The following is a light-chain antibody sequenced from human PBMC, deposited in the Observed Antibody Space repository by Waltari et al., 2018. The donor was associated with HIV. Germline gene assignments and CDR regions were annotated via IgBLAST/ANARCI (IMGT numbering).Light chain of an antibody. V-gene: IGKV2-28*01. CDR2: LGS. CDR1: QSLLHSNGFHY. J-gene: IGKJ4*01. Sequence: DIVMTQSPLSLTVTPGEAASLSCRSSQSLLHSNGFHYLDWYLLKPGQSPQLLIYLGSNRASGVPDRFSGSGSGTDVTLKSSRVEAEDVGVYYCMQALQSPTFGGGTKVEI. CDR3: MQALQSPT.